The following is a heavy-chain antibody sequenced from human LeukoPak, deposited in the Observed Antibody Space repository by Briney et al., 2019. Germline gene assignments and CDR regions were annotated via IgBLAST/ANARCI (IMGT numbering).Heavy chain of an antibody. CDR2: ISGSDGHT. CDR3: AKDLWPLGTTGFFDY. J-gene: IGHJ4*02. V-gene: IGHV3-23*01. D-gene: IGHD4-17*01. CDR1: GFTFSSYA. Sequence: GGSLRLSCAASGFTFSSYAMSWVRQAPGEGLEWVALISGSDGHTYYRDSVKGRFTISRDNYKNTVYLQMDSLRGEDTAIYYCAKDLWPLGTTGFFDYWGLGTVVTVSS.